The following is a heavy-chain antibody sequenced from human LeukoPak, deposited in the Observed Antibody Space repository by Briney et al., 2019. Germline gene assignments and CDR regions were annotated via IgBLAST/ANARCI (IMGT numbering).Heavy chain of an antibody. Sequence: PGGSLRLSCAASGFTFDDYAMPWVRQAPGKGLEWVSGISWNSGSIGYADSVKGRFTISRDNAKNSLYLQMNSLRAEDTALYYCAKDSSYDILTGYSDYWGQGTLVTVSS. CDR2: ISWNSGSI. V-gene: IGHV3-9*01. CDR1: GFTFDDYA. CDR3: AKDSSYDILTGYSDY. J-gene: IGHJ4*02. D-gene: IGHD3-9*01.